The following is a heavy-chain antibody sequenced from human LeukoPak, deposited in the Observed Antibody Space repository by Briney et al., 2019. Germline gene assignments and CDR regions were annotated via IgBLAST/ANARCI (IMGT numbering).Heavy chain of an antibody. J-gene: IGHJ4*02. Sequence: PGGSLRLSCAASGFTFSRYGMNWVRQAPGKGLEWVSSISYSRNYKYYPDSLKGRFTISRDNAKNSLYLQMNSLRAEDTVVYYCATDYTGYFDYWGQGTRVTVSS. V-gene: IGHV3-21*01. D-gene: IGHD2-2*02. CDR3: ATDYTGYFDY. CDR2: ISYSRNYK. CDR1: GFTFSRYG.